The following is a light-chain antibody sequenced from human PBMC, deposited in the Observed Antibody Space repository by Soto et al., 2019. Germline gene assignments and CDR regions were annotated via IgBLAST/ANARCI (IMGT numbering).Light chain of an antibody. CDR1: QSVSSSY. CDR2: GAS. CDR3: QQYGSSPPWT. Sequence: EIVVTQSPGTLSLSRGERATLSCRASQSVSSSYLAWYQQKPGQAPRLLIYGASSRATGIPDRFSGSGSGTDFTLTISRLEPEDFAVYYCQQYGSSPPWTFGQGTKVEIK. V-gene: IGKV3-20*01. J-gene: IGKJ1*01.